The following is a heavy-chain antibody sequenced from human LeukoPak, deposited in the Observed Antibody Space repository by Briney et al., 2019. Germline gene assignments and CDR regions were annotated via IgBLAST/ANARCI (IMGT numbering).Heavy chain of an antibody. V-gene: IGHV1-46*01. Sequence: ASVKVSCKASGYTFTAYYIHWVRQAPGQGLEWMGIINPSSGSTSYAQRFQGRVTMTRDTSTSTIYMELSSLRSEDTAVYYCARGRYSGYDGFDIWGQGTMVTVSS. CDR1: GYTFTAYY. D-gene: IGHD5-12*01. J-gene: IGHJ3*02. CDR2: INPSSGST. CDR3: ARGRYSGYDGFDI.